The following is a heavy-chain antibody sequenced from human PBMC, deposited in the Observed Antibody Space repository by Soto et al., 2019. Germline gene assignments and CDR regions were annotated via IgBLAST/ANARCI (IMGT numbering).Heavy chain of an antibody. D-gene: IGHD2-8*01. CDR3: ARDIESVTAKHFFYYYAMDV. J-gene: IGHJ6*02. CDR2: FSANNGHT. Sequence: ASVKVSCQASGFTFRNYGLNWVRQDPGQGLEWMGGFSANNGHTNYAQKLQGRVSMTTDTSTSTAYMELRGLTFDDTAVYYCARDIESVTAKHFFYYYAMDVWGQGTPVTVSS. V-gene: IGHV1-18*01. CDR1: GFTFRNYG.